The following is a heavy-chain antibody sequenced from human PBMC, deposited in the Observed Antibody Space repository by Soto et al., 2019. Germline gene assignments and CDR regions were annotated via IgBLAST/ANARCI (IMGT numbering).Heavy chain of an antibody. CDR3: AKNDVRIGFGESGRLFDAFDI. J-gene: IGHJ3*02. V-gene: IGHV3-30*18. Sequence: GGSLRLSCAASGFAFSSFGMHWVRQGPGKGLEWVAVISYHGTYTYYSDSVKGRFTISRDNSMNTLYLQMDSLRPEDTAVYYCAKNDVRIGFGESGRLFDAFDIWGRGTMVTVSS. CDR2: ISYHGTYT. D-gene: IGHD3-10*01. CDR1: GFAFSSFG.